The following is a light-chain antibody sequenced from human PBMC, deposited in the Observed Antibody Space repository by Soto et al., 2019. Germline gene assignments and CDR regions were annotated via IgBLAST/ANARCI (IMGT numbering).Light chain of an antibody. CDR2: TSD. J-gene: IGLJ3*02. CDR1: SSNIGTNY. Sequence: QSVLTQPPSASGTPGQRVTLSCSGSSSNIGTNYIYWYQHLPGVAPKLLIYTSDQRPSGVPDRFSGSKSGTSASLAISGLRSEDEADYYCAAWDDSLSGPNWIFGGGTKLTVL. CDR3: AAWDDSLSGPNWI. V-gene: IGLV1-47*01.